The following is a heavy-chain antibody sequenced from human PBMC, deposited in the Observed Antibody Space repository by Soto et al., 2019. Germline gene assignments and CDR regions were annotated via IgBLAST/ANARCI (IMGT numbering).Heavy chain of an antibody. J-gene: IGHJ4*02. Sequence: SVKVSCKASGSTFSSYPISWVRQAPGQGLEWMGGIIPIFGTANYAQKFQGRVTITADESTSTAYMELSSLRSEDTAVYYCARGELSYSRSWNFDYWGQGTLVTVS. CDR3: ARGELSYSRSWNFDY. CDR2: IIPIFGTA. CDR1: GSTFSSYP. D-gene: IGHD6-13*01. V-gene: IGHV1-69*13.